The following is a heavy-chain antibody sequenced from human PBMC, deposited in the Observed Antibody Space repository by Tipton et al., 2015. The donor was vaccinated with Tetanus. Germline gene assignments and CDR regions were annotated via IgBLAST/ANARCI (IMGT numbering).Heavy chain of an antibody. V-gene: IGHV4-4*08. Sequence: TLSLTCTVSGDSMTRYYWSWIRQPPGKGLEWISYIFASGRTNYNPALKSRVTISMDTSKNQISLNLTSVTAADTAVYFCARRSYCTSTRCFDAFDLWGPGTRVSVSS. J-gene: IGHJ3*01. CDR1: GDSMTRYY. D-gene: IGHD2-8*01. CDR3: ARRSYCTSTRCFDAFDL. CDR2: IFASGRT.